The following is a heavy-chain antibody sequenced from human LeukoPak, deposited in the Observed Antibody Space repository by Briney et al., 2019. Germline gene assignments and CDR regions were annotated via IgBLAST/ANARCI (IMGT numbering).Heavy chain of an antibody. V-gene: IGHV4-39*07. CDR3: ARANYDILTGYYTFDY. J-gene: IGHJ4*02. CDR1: GFTFSSYE. Sequence: PGGSLRLSCAASGFTFSSYEMNWVRQAPGKGLEWIGSIYYSGSTYYNPSLKSRVTISIDTSKNQFSLKLSSVTAADTAVYYCARANYDILTGYYTFDYWGQGTLVTVSS. CDR2: IYYSGST. D-gene: IGHD3-9*01.